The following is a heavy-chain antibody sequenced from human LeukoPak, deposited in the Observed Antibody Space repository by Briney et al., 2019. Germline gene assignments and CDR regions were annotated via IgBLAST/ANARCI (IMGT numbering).Heavy chain of an antibody. CDR3: ARGGLGGITAYSNYLFDY. J-gene: IGHJ4*02. Sequence: PSETLSLTCAVYGGSFSDYYCSWIRQPPGKGLEWTGEVNRSGSTNYNPSLKNRVTISVDTSKNQFSLKLGSVPAADTAVYSCARGGLGGITAYSNYLFDYWGQGTLVTVSS. D-gene: IGHD4-11*01. CDR2: VNRSGST. V-gene: IGHV4-34*01. CDR1: GGSFSDYY.